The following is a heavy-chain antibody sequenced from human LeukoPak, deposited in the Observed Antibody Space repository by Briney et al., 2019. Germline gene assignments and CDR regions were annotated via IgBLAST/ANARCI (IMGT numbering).Heavy chain of an antibody. J-gene: IGHJ3*01. V-gene: IGHV3-11*04. CDR2: ISRIGNTK. CDR3: ARDRLLYSAFDV. CDR1: GFIFGDYY. Sequence: GGSLRLSCTASGFIFGDYYMAWVRQAPGKGLEWISYISRIGNTKYDAGSVKGRFIVSRDNAKNSLYLQMNNLRDDDTAVYYCARDRLLYSAFDVWGQGTMVTVSS. D-gene: IGHD1-26*01.